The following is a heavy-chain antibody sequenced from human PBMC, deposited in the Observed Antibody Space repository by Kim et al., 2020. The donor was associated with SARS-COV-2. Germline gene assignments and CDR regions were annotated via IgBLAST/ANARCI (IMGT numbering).Heavy chain of an antibody. Sequence: GGSLRLSCAVSKFTVTKNYMNWVRQAPGKGLEWVSAIYSAGDTYYADSVKGSFTISGDNSKNTLYLQLNNLRAEDTAIYYCAADHGNSWIRDGGQGTLITVSS. J-gene: IGHJ4*02. CDR1: KFTVTKNY. CDR2: IYSAGDT. D-gene: IGHD6-13*01. CDR3: AADHGNSWIRD. V-gene: IGHV3-66*01.